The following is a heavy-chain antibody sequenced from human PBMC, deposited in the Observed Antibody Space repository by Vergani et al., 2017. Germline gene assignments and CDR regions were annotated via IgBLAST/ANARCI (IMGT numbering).Heavy chain of an antibody. CDR3: TASRLAAAGQTYWYFDL. D-gene: IGHD6-13*01. CDR2: IRSKANSYAT. Sequence: EARLVESGGGLVQPGGSLKLSCAASGFTFSGSAMHWVRQASGIGLEWVGRIRSKANSYATAYAASVKGRFTISRDDSKNTAYLQMNSLKTEDTAVYYCTASRLAAAGQTYWYFDLWGRGTLVTVSS. J-gene: IGHJ2*01. V-gene: IGHV3-73*02. CDR1: GFTFSGSA.